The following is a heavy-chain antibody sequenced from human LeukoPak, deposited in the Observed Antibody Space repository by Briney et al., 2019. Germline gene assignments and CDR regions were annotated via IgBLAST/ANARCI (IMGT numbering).Heavy chain of an antibody. CDR1: GFSLSTSGVG. CDR2: IYWDDDK. J-gene: IGHJ4*02. CDR3: AHISRYYYGSGSYYTPFSY. V-gene: IGHV2-5*02. D-gene: IGHD3-10*01. Sequence: SGPTLVKPTQTLTLTCTFSGFSLSTSGVGVGWIRKPPGKALEWLALIYWDDDKRYSPPLKSRLTITKDTSKNQVVLTMTNMDPVDTATYYCAHISRYYYGSGSYYTPFSYWGQGTLVTVSS.